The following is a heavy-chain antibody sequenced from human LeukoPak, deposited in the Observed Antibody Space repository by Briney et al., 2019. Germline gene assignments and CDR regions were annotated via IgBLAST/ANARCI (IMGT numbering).Heavy chain of an antibody. Sequence: PGRSLRLSCAASGFTFDDYAMHWVRQAPGKGLEWVSGISWNSGSIGYADSVKGRFTISRDNAKNSLYLQMNSLRAEDTALYYCAKETDYYYYMDVWGKGTTVTVFS. CDR2: ISWNSGSI. CDR3: AKETDYYYYMDV. J-gene: IGHJ6*03. CDR1: GFTFDDYA. V-gene: IGHV3-9*01.